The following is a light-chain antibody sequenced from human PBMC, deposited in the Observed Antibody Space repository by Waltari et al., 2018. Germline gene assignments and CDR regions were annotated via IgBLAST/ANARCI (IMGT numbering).Light chain of an antibody. CDR3: CSYAGSSSPRL. Sequence: QSALTQPASVSGSPGQSITISCTGSSSDVGNFNLVSWYQLHPGKAPKLWIFEATKRPSGISYHFSGSKSGNTASLTISGLQAEDEADYFCCSYAGSSSPRLFGGGTKLSVL. V-gene: IGLV2-23*01. CDR2: EAT. J-gene: IGLJ3*02. CDR1: SSDVGNFNL.